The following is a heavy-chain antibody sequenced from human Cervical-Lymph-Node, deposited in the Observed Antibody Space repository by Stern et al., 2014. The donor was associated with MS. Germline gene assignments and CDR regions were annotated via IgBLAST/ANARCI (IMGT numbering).Heavy chain of an antibody. CDR1: GYTFSSYG. J-gene: IGHJ4*02. Sequence: VQLVQSGAEVKKPGASVKVSCKASGYTFSSYGIGWVRQAPGQWLEWVGWISGDNDNANYAHNLQDRVTVITDKSTATTYMELNGLRSDDTAVYYCARSCRSTSCFDYWGQGTLVTVSS. V-gene: IGHV1-18*01. D-gene: IGHD2-2*01. CDR3: ARSCRSTSCFDY. CDR2: ISGDNDNA.